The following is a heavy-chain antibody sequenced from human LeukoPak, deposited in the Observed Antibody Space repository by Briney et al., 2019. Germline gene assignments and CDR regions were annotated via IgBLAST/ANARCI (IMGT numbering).Heavy chain of an antibody. J-gene: IGHJ6*03. D-gene: IGHD2-15*01. CDR2: ISGPNDDT. Sequence: GASVKVSCEASGYTFTSYAISWVRQAPGQGLEWMGWISGPNDDTNYAQRLQGRVTMTTDTSTSTAYMELRSLRSDDTAVYYCARAGYCSGGSCYPYYYYYYMDVWGKGTTVTVSS. V-gene: IGHV1-18*01. CDR1: GYTFTSYA. CDR3: ARAGYCSGGSCYPYYYYYYMDV.